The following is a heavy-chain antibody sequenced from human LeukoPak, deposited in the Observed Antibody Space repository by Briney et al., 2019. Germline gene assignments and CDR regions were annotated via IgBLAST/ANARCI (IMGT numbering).Heavy chain of an antibody. J-gene: IGHJ4*02. Sequence: KPSETLSLTCTVSGASISDYYWSWIRQPPGQGLEWIGYVFDSGGANYNPSLKSRVTISVDTSKNQFSVKLGSVTAADTAVYYCAAALGRYGDYSRGYYFDYWGQGTLVTVSS. D-gene: IGHD4-17*01. CDR1: GASISDYY. CDR2: VFDSGGA. CDR3: AAALGRYGDYSRGYYFDY. V-gene: IGHV4-59*13.